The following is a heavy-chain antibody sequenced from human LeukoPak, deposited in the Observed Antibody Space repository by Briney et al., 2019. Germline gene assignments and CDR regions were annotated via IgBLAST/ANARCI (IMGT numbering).Heavy chain of an antibody. Sequence: TGGSLRLSCAASGFTFSSYAMSWVRQAPGKGLEWVSAISGSGGSTYYADSVKGRFTISRDNSKNTLYLQMDSLRAEDTAVYYCAKDLGEDGYNLYFDYWGQGTLVTVSS. J-gene: IGHJ4*02. V-gene: IGHV3-23*01. CDR2: ISGSGGST. CDR1: GFTFSSYA. CDR3: AKDLGEDGYNLYFDY. D-gene: IGHD5-12*01.